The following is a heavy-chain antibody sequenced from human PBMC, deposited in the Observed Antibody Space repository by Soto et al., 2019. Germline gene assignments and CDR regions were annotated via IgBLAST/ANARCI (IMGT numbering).Heavy chain of an antibody. Sequence: QVQLVQSGAEVKKPGSSVKVSCKASGGTFSNHAISWVRQAPGQGLEWMGGIIPIFGTANYAQKFQGRVTITADESTSTAYMELSSLRSEDTAVYYCARVDYGDYEGYYYYYGMDVWGQGTTVTVSS. CDR3: ARVDYGDYEGYYYYYGMDV. CDR2: IIPIFGTA. CDR1: GGTFSNHA. J-gene: IGHJ6*02. D-gene: IGHD4-17*01. V-gene: IGHV1-69*01.